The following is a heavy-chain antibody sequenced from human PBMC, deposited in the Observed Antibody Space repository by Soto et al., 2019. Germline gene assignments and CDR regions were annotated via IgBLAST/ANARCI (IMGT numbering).Heavy chain of an antibody. Sequence: QVQLQQWGAGLLKPSETLSLTCAVYGGFVSSGSYYWSWIRQPPGKGLEWIGEMSHSGGTHFNPPLKSRVTMSGDTSKNQVSLKMSAVTAADTALYFCARVERGTATTVVDAFDIWGPGTMVTVSS. J-gene: IGHJ3*02. D-gene: IGHD1-1*01. CDR2: MSHSGGT. CDR1: GGFVSSGSYY. V-gene: IGHV4-34*01. CDR3: ARVERGTATTVVDAFDI.